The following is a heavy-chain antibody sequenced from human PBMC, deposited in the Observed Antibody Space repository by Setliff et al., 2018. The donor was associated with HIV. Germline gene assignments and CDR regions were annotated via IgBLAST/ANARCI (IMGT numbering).Heavy chain of an antibody. J-gene: IGHJ5*01. V-gene: IGHV4-39*02. Sequence: SETLSLTCDVSGVSIVTSDNSWGWIRQAPGKGLEWIGTIYNTGGNYSNPSLKSRVTISVDTSKNYFSLRLTSVAAADAAIYYCASGGDFGDYNNWFESWGQGARVTVSS. CDR2: IYNTGGN. CDR1: GVSIVTSDNS. D-gene: IGHD4-17*01. CDR3: ASGGDFGDYNNWFES.